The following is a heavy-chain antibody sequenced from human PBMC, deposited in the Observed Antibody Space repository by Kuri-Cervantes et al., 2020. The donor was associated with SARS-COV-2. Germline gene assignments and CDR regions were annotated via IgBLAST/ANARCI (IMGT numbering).Heavy chain of an antibody. Sequence: SETLSLTCTVSGGSISSGGYYWSWIRQHPGKGLEWIGYIYYSGSTYYNPSLKSRVTISVDTSKNQFSLKLSSVTAADTAVYYCARGKDIVATIDAFVYWGQGTLVTVSS. D-gene: IGHD5-12*01. CDR3: ARGKDIVATIDAFVY. CDR1: GGSISSGGYY. V-gene: IGHV4-31*03. J-gene: IGHJ4*02. CDR2: IYYSGST.